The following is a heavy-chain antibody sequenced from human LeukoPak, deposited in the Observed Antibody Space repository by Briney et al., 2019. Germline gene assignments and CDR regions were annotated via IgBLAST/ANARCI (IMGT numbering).Heavy chain of an antibody. Sequence: GASVKVSCKASGYTFTSYGISWVRQAPGQGLEWMGWISAYNGNTNNAQKLQGRVTMTTDTSTSTAYMELSRLTSDDTAVYYCARDYCSSTSCLFDYWGQGTLVTVSS. D-gene: IGHD2-2*01. V-gene: IGHV1-18*01. J-gene: IGHJ4*02. CDR3: ARDYCSSTSCLFDY. CDR1: GYTFTSYG. CDR2: ISAYNGNT.